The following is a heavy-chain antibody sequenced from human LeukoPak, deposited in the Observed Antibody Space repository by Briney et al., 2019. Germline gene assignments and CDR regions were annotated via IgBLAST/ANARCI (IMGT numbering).Heavy chain of an antibody. D-gene: IGHD3-16*01. CDR1: GGSFSGYY. Sequence: SETLSLTCAVYGGSFSGYYWSWIRQPPGKGLEWIGEINHSGSTNYIPSLKSRVTISVDTSKNQFSLKLSSVTAADTAVYYCARGRGMITFAVWGQGTLVTVSS. CDR2: INHSGST. J-gene: IGHJ4*02. CDR3: ARGRGMITFAV. V-gene: IGHV4-34*01.